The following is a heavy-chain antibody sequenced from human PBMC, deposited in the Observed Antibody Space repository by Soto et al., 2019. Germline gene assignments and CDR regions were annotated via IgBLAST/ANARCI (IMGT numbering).Heavy chain of an antibody. J-gene: IGHJ5*02. D-gene: IGHD3-10*01. CDR3: VRGLWFGQLYADL. V-gene: IGHV3-53*04. CDR2: IYISGST. CDR1: GFSVSSTY. Sequence: EAQLVESGGGLVQPGGSLRLSCAASGFSVSSTYMSWVRQATGKGLEWVSVIYISGSTRYADSLRGRFTTSRQNSENTLFLQLMSLRHEDTAVYYCVRGLWFGQLYADLWGQGTLVTVSS.